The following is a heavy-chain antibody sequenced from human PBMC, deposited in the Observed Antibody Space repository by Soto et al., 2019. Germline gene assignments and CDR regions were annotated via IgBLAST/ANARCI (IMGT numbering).Heavy chain of an antibody. V-gene: IGHV1-46*01. J-gene: IGHJ1*01. CDR1: GYTFTNYY. Sequence: QVQLVQSGAEVKKPGASVKVSCKASGYTFTNYYMHWVRQAPGQGLEWMGIINPSGGATDYAPKFQGRVTVTRDTSTSTSYMELSSLRSEDTAVYYCARGSGDSGGYYCAEYFQHWGQGTLVTVSS. D-gene: IGHD3-22*01. CDR2: INPSGGAT. CDR3: ARGSGDSGGYYCAEYFQH.